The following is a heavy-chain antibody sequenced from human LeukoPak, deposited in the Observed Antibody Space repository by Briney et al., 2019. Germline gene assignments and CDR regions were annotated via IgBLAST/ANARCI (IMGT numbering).Heavy chain of an antibody. Sequence: TSETLSLTCTVSGGSISSSSYYWGWIRQPPGKGLEWIGYIYYSGSTNYNPSLKSRVTISVDTSKNQFSLKLSSVTAADTAVYYCARGTHHYFDYWGQGTLVTVSS. CDR3: ARGTHHYFDY. J-gene: IGHJ4*02. V-gene: IGHV4-61*05. D-gene: IGHD3/OR15-3a*01. CDR1: GGSISSSSYY. CDR2: IYYSGST.